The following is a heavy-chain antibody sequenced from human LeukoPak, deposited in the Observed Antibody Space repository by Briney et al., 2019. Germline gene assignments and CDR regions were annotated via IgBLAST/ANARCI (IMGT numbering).Heavy chain of an antibody. CDR1: GYTFTNYD. Sequence: GASVKVSCKASGYTFTNYDINWVRQATGQGLEWMGWMNPNSGNTGYAQKFQGRVTMTRNTSISTAYMELSSLRSEDTAVYYCARGRYDFWSGYGYYYYYGMDVWGQGTTVTVSS. V-gene: IGHV1-8*01. J-gene: IGHJ6*02. CDR3: ARGRYDFWSGYGYYYYYGMDV. CDR2: MNPNSGNT. D-gene: IGHD3-3*01.